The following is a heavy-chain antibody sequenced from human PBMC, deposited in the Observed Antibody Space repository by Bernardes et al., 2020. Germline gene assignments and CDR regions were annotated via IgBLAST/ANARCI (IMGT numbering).Heavy chain of an antibody. D-gene: IGHD6-19*01. J-gene: IGHJ4*02. CDR2: ISAYNGNT. CDR1: GYTFTSYG. Sequence: ASVKVSCKASGYTFTSYGISWVRQAPGQGLEWMGWISAYNGNTNYAQKLQGRVNMTTDTSTSTAYTELRSLRSDDTAVYYCARAFSSGWYWVDYWGQGTLVTVSS. V-gene: IGHV1-18*01. CDR3: ARAFSSGWYWVDY.